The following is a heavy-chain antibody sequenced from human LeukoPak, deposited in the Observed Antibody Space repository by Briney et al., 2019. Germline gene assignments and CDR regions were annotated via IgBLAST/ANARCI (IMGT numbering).Heavy chain of an antibody. J-gene: IGHJ4*02. Sequence: GGSLRLSCAASGLTFNTYSMNWVRQAPGKGLECISYISSSGNTIYYTDSVQGRFIISRDNAKNSVYLQMNNLRAEDTAVYYCARGGYGSGNDPPAYWGQGTLVTVSS. CDR3: ARGGYGSGNDPPAY. CDR1: GLTFNTYS. V-gene: IGHV3-48*01. CDR2: ISSSGNTI. D-gene: IGHD3-10*01.